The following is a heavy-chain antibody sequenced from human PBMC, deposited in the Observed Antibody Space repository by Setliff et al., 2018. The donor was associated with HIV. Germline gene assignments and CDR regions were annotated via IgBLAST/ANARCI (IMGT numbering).Heavy chain of an antibody. CDR1: GFTFSSYW. V-gene: IGHV3-74*01. CDR2: INTDGTNT. CDR3: ARGGNGDYISVGCYYFMDV. D-gene: IGHD4-17*01. Sequence: SGFTFSSYWMHWVRQAPGKGLVWVSRINTDGTNTNYADSVKGRFTVSRDTSKNTLYLQMDSLRPEDTAVYSCARGGNGDYISVGCYYFMDVWGKGTTVTVSS. J-gene: IGHJ6*03.